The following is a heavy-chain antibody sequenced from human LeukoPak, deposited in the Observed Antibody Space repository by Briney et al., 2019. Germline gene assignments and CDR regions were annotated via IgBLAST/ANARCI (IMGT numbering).Heavy chain of an antibody. J-gene: IGHJ4*02. V-gene: IGHV3-13*01. CDR3: ARGYDILTGDNYFDY. D-gene: IGHD3-9*01. Sequence: GGSLRLSCAASGFTFSSYDMHWVRQATGQGLEWVSAIGTAGDTYYPGSVKGRFTISRESAKNSLYLQMNSLRAGDTAVYYCARGYDILTGDNYFDYWGQGTLVTVSS. CDR1: GFTFSSYD. CDR2: IGTAGDT.